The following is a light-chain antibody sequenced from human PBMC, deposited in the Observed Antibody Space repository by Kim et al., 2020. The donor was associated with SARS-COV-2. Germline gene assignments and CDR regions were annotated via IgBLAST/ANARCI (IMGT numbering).Light chain of an antibody. V-gene: IGKV1-39*01. CDR1: QSISSY. CDR2: ASY. Sequence: DIQMTQSPSSLSASVGDTVIITCRASQSISSYLNWYQQKPGKAPKLLIYASYNLRSGVPSRFSGVGSGTYFTLTISGLQREDSATYYCQQGYSAPLFTFGQGTKLEIK. J-gene: IGKJ2*01. CDR3: QQGYSAPLFT.